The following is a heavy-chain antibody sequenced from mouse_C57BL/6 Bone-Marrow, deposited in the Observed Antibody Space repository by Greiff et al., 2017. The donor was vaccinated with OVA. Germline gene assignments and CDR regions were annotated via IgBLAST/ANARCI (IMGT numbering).Heavy chain of an antibody. CDR3: AREVYYAMDY. Sequence: EVHLVESGGGLVQPGGSLKLSCAASGFTFSDYYMYWVRQTPEKRLEWVAYISNGGGSTYYPDTVKGRFTISRDNAKNTLYLQMSRLKSEDTAMYYCAREVYYAMDYWGQGTSVTVSS. V-gene: IGHV5-12*01. J-gene: IGHJ4*01. CDR2: ISNGGGST. CDR1: GFTFSDYY.